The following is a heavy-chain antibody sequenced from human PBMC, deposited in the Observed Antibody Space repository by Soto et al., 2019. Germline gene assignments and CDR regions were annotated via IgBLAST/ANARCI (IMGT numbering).Heavy chain of an antibody. J-gene: IGHJ6*02. CDR1: GYTFTSYP. V-gene: IGHV1-3*01. CDR2: INAGNGNT. D-gene: IGHD3-10*01. Sequence: ASVKVSCTASGYTFTSYPMHWVRQAPGQRLEWMGWINAGNGNTKYSQKFQGRVTITRDTFASTAYMELSSLRSEDTAVYYCATRGRSLGYYYGMDVWGQGTTVTVSS. CDR3: ATRGRSLGYYYGMDV.